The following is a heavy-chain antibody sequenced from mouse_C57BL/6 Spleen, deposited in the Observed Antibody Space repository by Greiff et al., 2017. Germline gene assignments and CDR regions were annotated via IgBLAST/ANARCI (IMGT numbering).Heavy chain of an antibody. V-gene: IGHV1-69*01. CDR1: GYTFTSYW. J-gene: IGHJ1*03. CDR3: ARAYYSNYWYFDV. Sequence: VQLQQPGAELVMPGASVKLSCKASGYTFTSYWMHWVKQRPGQGLEWIGEIDPSDSYTNYNQKFKGKSTLTVDKSSSTAYMQLSILTSEDSAVYYCARAYYSNYWYFDVWGTGTTVTVSS. D-gene: IGHD2-5*01. CDR2: IDPSDSYT.